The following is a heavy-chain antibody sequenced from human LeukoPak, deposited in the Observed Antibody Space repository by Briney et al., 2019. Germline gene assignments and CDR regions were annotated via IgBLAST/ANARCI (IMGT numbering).Heavy chain of an antibody. D-gene: IGHD6-13*01. J-gene: IGHJ3*02. Sequence: SGGSLRLSCAASGFTFSSYSMNWVRQAPGKGLEWVSSISSSSSYIYYADSVKGRFTISRDNAKNSLYLQMNSLRAEDTAVYYCARSGEIAAAGTKDDAFDIWGQGTMVTVSS. CDR3: ARSGEIAAAGTKDDAFDI. CDR2: ISSSSSYI. CDR1: GFTFSSYS. V-gene: IGHV3-21*01.